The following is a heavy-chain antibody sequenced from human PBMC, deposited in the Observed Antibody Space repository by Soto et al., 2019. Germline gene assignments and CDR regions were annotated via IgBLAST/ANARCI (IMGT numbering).Heavy chain of an antibody. D-gene: IGHD6-13*01. J-gene: IGHJ4*02. V-gene: IGHV3-15*07. CDR3: TTSTKTYSSSSGY. CDR1: GFTFSNAW. Sequence: GGSLRLSCAASGFTFSNAWMNWVRQAPGRGLEWVGRIKSKTDGGTTDYAAPVKGRFTISRDDSKNTLYLQMHSLKTEDTALYYCTTSTKTYSSSSGYWGQGTLVTVSS. CDR2: IKSKTDGGTT.